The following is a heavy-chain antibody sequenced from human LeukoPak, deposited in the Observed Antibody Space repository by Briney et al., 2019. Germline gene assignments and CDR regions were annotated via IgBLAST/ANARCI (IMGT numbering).Heavy chain of an antibody. D-gene: IGHD3-3*01. J-gene: IGHJ6*02. CDR3: AREEWRNLRDYYYGMDV. Sequence: PSETLSLTCTVSGYSISSGYYWGWIRQPPGKGLEWIGSIYHSGSTYYNPSLKSRVTISVDTSKNQFSLKLSSVTAADTAVYYCAREEWRNLRDYYYGMDVWGQGTTVTVSS. V-gene: IGHV4-38-2*02. CDR1: GYSISSGYY. CDR2: IYHSGST.